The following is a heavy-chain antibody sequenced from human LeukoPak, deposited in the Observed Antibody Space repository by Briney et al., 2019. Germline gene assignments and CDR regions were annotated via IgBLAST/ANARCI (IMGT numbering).Heavy chain of an antibody. V-gene: IGHV5-51*01. J-gene: IGHJ4*02. CDR1: GYSFTNYW. CDR2: INPEDSDT. CDR3: ASLAGLAAAADY. D-gene: IGHD6-13*01. Sequence: GESLKISRQGSGYSFTNYWIGWVRQMPGRGLEWMGLINPEDSDTRYSPSFQGQVTISADKSISTAYLQWSSLKASDTAMYYCASLAGLAAAADYWGQGTLVTVSS.